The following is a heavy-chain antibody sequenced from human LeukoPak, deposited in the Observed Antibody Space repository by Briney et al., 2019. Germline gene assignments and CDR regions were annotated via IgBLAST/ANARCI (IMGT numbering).Heavy chain of an antibody. D-gene: IGHD4-23*01. CDR2: ISSSGNTK. J-gene: IGHJ4*02. CDR1: GFTFSSHE. V-gene: IGHV3-48*03. CDR3: AREFDYGGHFDY. Sequence: GGSLRLSCTASGFTFSSHEMNWVRQAPGKGLEWVSYISSSGNTKYYADSVGGRFTISRDNAKNSLYLQMNSLRAEDTAVYYCAREFDYGGHFDYWGQGTLVTVSS.